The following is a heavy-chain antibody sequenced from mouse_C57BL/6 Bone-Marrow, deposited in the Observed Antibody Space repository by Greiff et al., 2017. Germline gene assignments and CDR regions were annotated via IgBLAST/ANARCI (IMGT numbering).Heavy chain of an antibody. Sequence: QVQLQQPGTELVKPGASVKLSCKASGYTFTSYWMHWVKQRPGQGLEWIGNINPSNGGTNYNEKFKSKATLTVDKTSSTAYMQLSSLTTGDSAVYYCARDYYGSDYYAMDYWGQGTSVTVSS. V-gene: IGHV1-53*01. CDR2: INPSNGGT. CDR1: GYTFTSYW. CDR3: ARDYYGSDYYAMDY. D-gene: IGHD1-1*01. J-gene: IGHJ4*01.